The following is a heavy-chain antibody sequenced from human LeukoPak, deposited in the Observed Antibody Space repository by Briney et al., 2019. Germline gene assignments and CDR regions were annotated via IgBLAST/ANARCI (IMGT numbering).Heavy chain of an antibody. CDR2: IKNKVNTYTT. CDR1: GFTFSDHY. J-gene: IGHJ6*02. D-gene: IGHD3-16*01. V-gene: IGHV3-72*01. CDR3: ARGLVPYYGVDV. Sequence: GGSLRLSCVASGFTFSDHYMDWVRQAPGKGLEWVGRIKNKVNTYTTQYAASVQGRFIISRDDSKNSLYLQMSSLKTEDTAVYYCARGLVPYYGVDVWGQGTTVTVSS.